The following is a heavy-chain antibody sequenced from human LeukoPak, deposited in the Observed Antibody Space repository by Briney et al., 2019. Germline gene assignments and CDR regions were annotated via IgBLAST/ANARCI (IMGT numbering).Heavy chain of an antibody. CDR3: ARAGDKGTANWYFDL. V-gene: IGHV3-48*03. CDR2: NSM. Sequence: GVSLTLSYAAAGFTFARSEMNWVRQAPGKALEWISSNSMYYADSVKGRFTIPRENAKQALYLQMNSLRSEDTAVYYCARAGDKGTANWYFDLWGRGTLVTVSS. J-gene: IGHJ2*01. CDR1: GFTFARSE. D-gene: IGHD2-21*01.